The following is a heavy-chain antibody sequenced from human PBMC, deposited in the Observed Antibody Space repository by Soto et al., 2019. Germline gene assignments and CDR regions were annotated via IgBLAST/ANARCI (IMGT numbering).Heavy chain of an antibody. CDR1: GFNLSHPW. J-gene: IGHJ4*02. CDR3: TTGIYYDILTGYHNVAY. D-gene: IGHD3-9*01. CDR2: IKSKTDGGTA. V-gene: IGHV3-15*01. Sequence: GGSLRLSCVASGFNLSHPWMTWVRQAAGKGLEWVGRIKSKTDGGTADYAAPVKGRATISRDDSKNTVYLQMNSLKTEDTAVYYCTTGIYYDILTGYHNVAYWGQGALVTAPQ.